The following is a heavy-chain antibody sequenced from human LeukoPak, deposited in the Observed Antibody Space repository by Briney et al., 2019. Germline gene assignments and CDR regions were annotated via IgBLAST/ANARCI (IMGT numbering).Heavy chain of an antibody. CDR3: ARSHYYGSGPPFDI. CDR2: INHSGTT. V-gene: IGHV4-34*01. J-gene: IGHJ3*02. Sequence: SETLSLTCAVYGGSFSGYYWSWIRQPPGKGPEWIGEINHSGTTNYHPSLKSRVTMSLDTSKNQFSLRLSSVTAADTAVYYCARSHYYGSGPPFDIWGQGTMVTVSS. CDR1: GGSFSGYY. D-gene: IGHD3-10*01.